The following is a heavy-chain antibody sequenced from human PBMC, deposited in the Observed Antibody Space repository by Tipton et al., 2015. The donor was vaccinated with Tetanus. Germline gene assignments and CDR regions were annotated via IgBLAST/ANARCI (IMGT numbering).Heavy chain of an antibody. CDR1: GFTFSSYS. CDR2: ISSSSSTI. Sequence: QLVQSGGGLVQPGGSLRLSCAASGFTFSSYSMNWVRQAPGKGLEWVSYISSSSSTIYYADSVKGRFTISRDNAKNSLYLQMNSLRAEDTAVYYCARVSRYAGPYYYYYYGMDVWGQGTTVTVSS. CDR3: ARVSRYAGPYYYYYYGMDV. D-gene: IGHD1-1*01. V-gene: IGHV3-48*01. J-gene: IGHJ6*02.